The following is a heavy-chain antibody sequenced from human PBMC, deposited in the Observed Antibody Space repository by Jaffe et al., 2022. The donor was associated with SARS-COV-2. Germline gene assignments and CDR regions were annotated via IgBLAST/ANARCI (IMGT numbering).Heavy chain of an antibody. V-gene: IGHV3-15*01. D-gene: IGHD1-1*01. CDR1: GFTFSDAW. J-gene: IGHJ4*02. CDR3: NTVRTTGTWPFDY. Sequence: EVQLVESGGGLVKPGGSLRLSCAASGFTFSDAWMSWVRQAPGKGLEWVGRIKSKADGGTTDYAAPVKGRFSISRDDSKNTLYLQVNSLKIEDTAVYYCNTVRTTGTWPFDYWGQGTLVTVSS. CDR2: IKSKADGGTT.